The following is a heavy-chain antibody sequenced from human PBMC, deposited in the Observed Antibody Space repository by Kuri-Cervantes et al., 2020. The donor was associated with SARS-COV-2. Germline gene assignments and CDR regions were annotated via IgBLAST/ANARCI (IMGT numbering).Heavy chain of an antibody. J-gene: IGHJ6*02. Sequence: SETLSLTCAVYGGSFSGYYWSWIRQPPGKGLEWIGEINHSGSTNYNPSLKSRVTISVDTSKNQFSLKLSSVTAADTAVYYCAKKRGDSSGWYSNYYGMDVWGQGTTVTVSS. D-gene: IGHD6-19*01. CDR3: AKKRGDSSGWYSNYYGMDV. V-gene: IGHV4-34*01. CDR1: GGSFSGYY. CDR2: INHSGST.